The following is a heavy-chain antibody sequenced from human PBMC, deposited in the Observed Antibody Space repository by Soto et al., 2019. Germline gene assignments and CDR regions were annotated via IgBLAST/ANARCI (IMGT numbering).Heavy chain of an antibody. CDR2: IRSKAYGGTT. Sequence: GGSLRLSCTASGFTFGDYAMSWFRQAPGKGLEWVGFIRSKAYGGTTEYAASVKGRFTISRDDSKSIAYLQMNSLKTEDTAVYYCTRDYDFWSGNWFDPWGQGTLVTVSS. J-gene: IGHJ5*02. CDR3: TRDYDFWSGNWFDP. CDR1: GFTFGDYA. V-gene: IGHV3-49*03. D-gene: IGHD3-3*01.